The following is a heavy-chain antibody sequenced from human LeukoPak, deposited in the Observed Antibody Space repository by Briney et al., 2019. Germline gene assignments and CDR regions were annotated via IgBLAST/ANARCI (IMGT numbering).Heavy chain of an antibody. Sequence: VASVKVSCKASGGTFSSYAISWVRQAPGQGLEWMGGIIPIFGTANYAQKFQGRVTITADESTSTAYMELSSLRSEDTAVYYCAHAGTLAFQSYYFDYWGQGTLVTVSS. CDR2: IIPIFGTA. D-gene: IGHD6-13*01. CDR1: GGTFSSYA. V-gene: IGHV1-69*13. J-gene: IGHJ4*02. CDR3: AHAGTLAFQSYYFDY.